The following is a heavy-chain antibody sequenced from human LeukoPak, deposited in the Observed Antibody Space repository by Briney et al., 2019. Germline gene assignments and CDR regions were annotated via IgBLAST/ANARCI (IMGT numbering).Heavy chain of an antibody. V-gene: IGHV3-20*01. CDR1: GFTFSSYG. CDR2: INWNGGST. J-gene: IGHJ4*02. D-gene: IGHD2-15*01. Sequence: GGSLRLSCVASGFTFSSYGMHWVRQAPGKGLEWVSGINWNGGSTGYADSVKGRFTISRDNAKNSLYLQMNSLRAEDTALYHCARTYCSGGSCYPYYFDYWGQGTLVTVSS. CDR3: ARTYCSGGSCYPYYFDY.